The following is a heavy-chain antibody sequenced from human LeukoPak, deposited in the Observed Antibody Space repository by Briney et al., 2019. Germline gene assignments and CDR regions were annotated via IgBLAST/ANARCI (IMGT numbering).Heavy chain of an antibody. D-gene: IGHD3-10*01. CDR2: ISYDGSNK. J-gene: IGHJ4*02. CDR3: ARVRFGELGVPDFDY. Sequence: GGSLRLPCAASGFTFSSYAMHWVRQAPGKGLEWVAVISYDGSNKYYADSVKGRFTISRDNSKNTLYLQMNSLRAEDTAVYYCARVRFGELGVPDFDYWGQGTLVTVSS. V-gene: IGHV3-30-3*01. CDR1: GFTFSSYA.